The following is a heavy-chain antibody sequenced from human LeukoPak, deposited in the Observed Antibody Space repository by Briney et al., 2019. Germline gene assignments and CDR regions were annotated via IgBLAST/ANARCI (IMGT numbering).Heavy chain of an antibody. Sequence: SETPSLTCTVSGYSISSGYYWGWIRQPPGKGLEWIGSIYHSGRTYYNPSLKSRVTISVDTSKNQFSLKLSSVTAADTAVYYCASRAYSGYDYDYYCYYMDVWGKGTTVTVSS. CDR2: IYHSGRT. V-gene: IGHV4-38-2*02. D-gene: IGHD5-12*01. CDR3: ASRAYSGYDYDYYCYYMDV. CDR1: GYSISSGYY. J-gene: IGHJ6*03.